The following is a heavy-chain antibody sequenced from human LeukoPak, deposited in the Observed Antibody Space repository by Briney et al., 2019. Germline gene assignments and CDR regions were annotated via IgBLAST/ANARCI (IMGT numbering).Heavy chain of an antibody. CDR1: GYTFTGYY. CDR2: INPNSGDT. J-gene: IGHJ4*02. Sequence: ASVKVSCKASGYTFTGYYMHWVRQAPGQGLEWMGRINPNSGDTSYAQKFQGRVTMTRDTSISTAYMELSRLRSDDTAVYYCAREYCSGGICYVYFDYWGQGTLVTVSS. V-gene: IGHV1-2*06. CDR3: AREYCSGGICYVYFDY. D-gene: IGHD2-15*01.